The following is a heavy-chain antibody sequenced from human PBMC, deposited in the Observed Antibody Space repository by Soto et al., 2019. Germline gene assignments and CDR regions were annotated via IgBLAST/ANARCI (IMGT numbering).Heavy chain of an antibody. J-gene: IGHJ2*01. D-gene: IGHD3-16*01. Sequence: EVQLLESGGGLARPGGSLRLSCVASGFIFSDYAMTWIRQAPGKGLEWVATISASGGNIEYTDSLKGRFTISRDNSKKTVYLQINGLTADDTAVHYCAKVAGGLGYFDLWGRGNLVTVSS. CDR2: ISASGGNI. CDR1: GFIFSDYA. V-gene: IGHV3-23*01. CDR3: AKVAGGLGYFDL.